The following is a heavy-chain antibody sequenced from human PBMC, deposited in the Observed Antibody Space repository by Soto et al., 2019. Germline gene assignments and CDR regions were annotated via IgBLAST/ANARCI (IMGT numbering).Heavy chain of an antibody. CDR3: VRASCSGQSKPPLDV. CDR2: ISSVSSDI. CDR1: GFTFNAYT. Sequence: GGSLRLSCTASGFTFNAYTMNWVRQAPGRGLEWLSSISSVSSDIHYADSVRGRFTISRDNAKNSLFLQMNSLRDEDMAVYFCVRASCSGQSKPPLDVWGQGTTVTVSS. J-gene: IGHJ6*02. V-gene: IGHV3-48*02. D-gene: IGHD6-25*01.